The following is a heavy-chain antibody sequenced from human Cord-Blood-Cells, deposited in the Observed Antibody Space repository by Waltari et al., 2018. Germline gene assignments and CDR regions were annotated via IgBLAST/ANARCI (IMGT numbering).Heavy chain of an antibody. V-gene: IGHV4-34*01. CDR3: ARGGWNYDFDY. Sequence: QVQLQQWGAGLLKPSETLSLTCAVYGGSFSGYYWSWIRQPPGKGLEWIGEINHSGSTIYNPSLKSRVTISVDTSKNPFSLKLSSVTAADTAVYYCARGGWNYDFDYWGQGTLVTVSS. CDR1: GGSFSGYY. CDR2: INHSGST. D-gene: IGHD1-7*01. J-gene: IGHJ4*02.